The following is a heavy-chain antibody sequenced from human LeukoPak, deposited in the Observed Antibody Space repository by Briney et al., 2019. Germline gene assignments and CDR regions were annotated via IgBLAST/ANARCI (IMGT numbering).Heavy chain of an antibody. CDR1: GFTFSSYA. CDR3: ARDGAIFGVVIQDFDY. D-gene: IGHD3-3*01. Sequence: GGSLRLSCAASGFTFSSYAMSWVRQAPGKGLEWVSGITGSGGSTYYADPVKGRFTISRDNSKNTLSLQMNSLRAEDTAVYYCARDGAIFGVVIQDFDYWGQGTLVTVSS. V-gene: IGHV3-23*01. J-gene: IGHJ4*02. CDR2: ITGSGGST.